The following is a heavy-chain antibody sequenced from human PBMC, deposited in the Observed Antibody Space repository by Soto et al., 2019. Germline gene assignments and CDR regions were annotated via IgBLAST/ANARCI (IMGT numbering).Heavy chain of an antibody. CDR3: AKDLIGFWGSYYYGMDV. CDR2: ISGSGGST. J-gene: IGHJ6*02. D-gene: IGHD7-27*01. Sequence: GGSLRLSCAASGFTFSSYAMSWVRQAPGKGLEWVSAISGSGGSTYYADSVKGRFTISRDNSKNTLYLQMNSLRAEDTAVYYCAKDLIGFWGSYYYGMDVWGQGTTVTVSS. CDR1: GFTFSSYA. V-gene: IGHV3-23*01.